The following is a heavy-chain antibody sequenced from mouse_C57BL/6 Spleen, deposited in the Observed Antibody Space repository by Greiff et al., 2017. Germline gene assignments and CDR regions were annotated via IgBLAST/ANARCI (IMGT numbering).Heavy chain of an antibody. J-gene: IGHJ3*01. D-gene: IGHD2-4*01. Sequence: EVQLVESGPELVKPGASVKISCKASGYSFTGYYMHWVKQSSEKSLEWIGEINPSTGGTSYNQKFKGKATLTVDKSSSTAYMQLKSLTSEDSAVYSCASNYDYWFAYWGQGTLVTVSA. CDR3: ASNYDYWFAY. CDR2: INPSTGGT. CDR1: GYSFTGYY. V-gene: IGHV1-43*01.